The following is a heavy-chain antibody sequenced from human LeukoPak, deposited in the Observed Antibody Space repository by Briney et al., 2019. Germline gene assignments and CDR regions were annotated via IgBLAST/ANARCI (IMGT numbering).Heavy chain of an antibody. CDR1: VFTFSIYA. D-gene: IGHD4-17*01. Sequence: GGSLRLFCAASVFTFSIYAMHGVREAPGKGLEGGAVISYDGSNKYYADSVKGRFTISRDNSKNTLYLQMNSLRAEDTAVYYCARDRVITVTNTIMDVWGQGTTVTVSS. CDR2: ISYDGSNK. V-gene: IGHV3-30-3*01. J-gene: IGHJ6*02. CDR3: ARDRVITVTNTIMDV.